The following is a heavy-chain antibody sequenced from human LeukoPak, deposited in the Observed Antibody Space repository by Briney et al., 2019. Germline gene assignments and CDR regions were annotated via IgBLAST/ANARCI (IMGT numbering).Heavy chain of an antibody. V-gene: IGHV1-69*13. Sequence: SVKVSCKASGGTFSSYAISWVRQAPGQGLEWMGGIIPIFGTANYAQKFQGSVTITADESTSTAYMELSSLRSEDSAVYYCARDTFDSSGTDYWGQGTLVTVSS. CDR1: GGTFSSYA. CDR2: IIPIFGTA. D-gene: IGHD3-22*01. J-gene: IGHJ4*02. CDR3: ARDTFDSSGTDY.